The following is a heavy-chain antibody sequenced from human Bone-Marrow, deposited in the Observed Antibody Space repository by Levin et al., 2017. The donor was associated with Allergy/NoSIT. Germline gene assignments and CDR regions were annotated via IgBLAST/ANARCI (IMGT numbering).Heavy chain of an antibody. CDR1: GASITSGGYY. V-gene: IGHV4-31*03. D-gene: IGHD2-8*01. Sequence: KASETLSLTCSVSGASITSGGYYWTWVRQHPGKGLEWIGYIYYTGNTYYSPSFRGRLTLSVDTSKSQFSLKLNSMTAADTATYFCARGLGATRGHDCSDGKCHAHWFDAWGQGALVTVSS. CDR3: ARGLGATRGHDCSDGKCHAHWFDA. CDR2: IYYTGNT. J-gene: IGHJ5*02.